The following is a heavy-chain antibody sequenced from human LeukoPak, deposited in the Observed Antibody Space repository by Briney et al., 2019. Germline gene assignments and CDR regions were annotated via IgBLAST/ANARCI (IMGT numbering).Heavy chain of an antibody. CDR2: IYKTGST. CDR1: GGSTNSDGYY. V-gene: IGHV4-30-2*01. J-gene: IGHJ6*02. D-gene: IGHD3-16*01. CDR3: ARPLIRSYYYGMDV. Sequence: PSQTLSLTCTVSGGSTNSDGYYWTWIRQPPGKGLEWIGYIYKTGSTNYNPSLKSRVTMSVERSQNQFSLKLSSVTAADTAVYYCARPLIRSYYYGMDVWGQGTTVTVSS.